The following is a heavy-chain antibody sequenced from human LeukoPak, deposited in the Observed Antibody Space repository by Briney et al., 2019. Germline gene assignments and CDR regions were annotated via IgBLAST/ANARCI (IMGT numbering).Heavy chain of an antibody. V-gene: IGHV3-7*01. CDR3: AKGAFRDQVQGYYYMDV. D-gene: IGHD3-10*01. J-gene: IGHJ6*03. Sequence: GGSLRLSCAASGFTFSDYYMSWIRQAPGKGLEWVANIKQDGSEKYYVDSVKGRFIISRDNAKNSLYLQMNSLRAEDTAVYYCAKGAFRDQVQGYYYMDVWGKGTTVTVSS. CDR1: GFTFSDYY. CDR2: IKQDGSEK.